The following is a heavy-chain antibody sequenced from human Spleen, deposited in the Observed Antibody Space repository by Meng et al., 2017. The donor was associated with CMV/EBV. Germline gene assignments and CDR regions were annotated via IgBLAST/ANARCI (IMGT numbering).Heavy chain of an antibody. V-gene: IGHV1-69*06. Sequence: ASGGTFTRYAFSWVRQAPGQGLEWMGGIIPSLDTAKYAQKFQGRVTITADKSTSTAYMELSSLRSEDTAVYYCATQPDYYDRSADYWGQGTLVTVSS. J-gene: IGHJ4*02. CDR2: IIPSLDTA. D-gene: IGHD3-22*01. CDR3: ATQPDYYDRSADY. CDR1: GGTFTRYA.